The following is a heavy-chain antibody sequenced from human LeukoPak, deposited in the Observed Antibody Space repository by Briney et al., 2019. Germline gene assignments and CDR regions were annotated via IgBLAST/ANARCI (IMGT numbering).Heavy chain of an antibody. CDR3: ARGFRFPDV. V-gene: IGHV3-11*04. D-gene: IGHD2-21*01. Sequence: GGSRRFSCAAFGFTFSDYYMSWIRQAAGKGPEWVSVKGRFTISSDNGKNSLYLQMNSLRAEDTAVYYCARGFRFPDVWGKGATVTVSS. CDR1: GFTFSDYY. J-gene: IGHJ6*04.